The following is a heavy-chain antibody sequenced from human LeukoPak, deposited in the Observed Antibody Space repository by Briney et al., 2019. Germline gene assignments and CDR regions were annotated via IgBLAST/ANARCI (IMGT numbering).Heavy chain of an antibody. CDR2: ISQDGSET. Sequence: GSLRLSCAASGFTFNSFFLNWVRLTPGRELEWLACISQDGSETFYMDSVRGRFTISRDNTKNSLYLQMDSLRAEDTAVYFCVRDLGHSRHYFEYWGQGALVTVSS. CDR1: GFTFNSFF. D-gene: IGHD7-27*01. J-gene: IGHJ4*02. CDR3: VRDLGHSRHYFEY. V-gene: IGHV3-7*01.